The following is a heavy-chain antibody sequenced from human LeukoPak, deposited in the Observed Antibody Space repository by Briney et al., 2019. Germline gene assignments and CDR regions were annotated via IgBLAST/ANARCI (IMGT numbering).Heavy chain of an antibody. Sequence: GGSLRLSCAASGFTFSSYSMNWIRQAPGKGLEWVSSISSSSSYIYYADSVKGRFTISRDNAKNSLYLQMNGLRAEDTAVYYCARDPPATGTTGFDYWGQGTLVTVSS. J-gene: IGHJ4*02. CDR2: ISSSSSYI. D-gene: IGHD1-1*01. V-gene: IGHV3-21*01. CDR3: ARDPPATGTTGFDY. CDR1: GFTFSSYS.